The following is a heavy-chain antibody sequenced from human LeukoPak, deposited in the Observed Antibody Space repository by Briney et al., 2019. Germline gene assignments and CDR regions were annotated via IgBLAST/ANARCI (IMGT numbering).Heavy chain of an antibody. CDR2: ISYDGSNK. CDR1: GFTFSSYG. V-gene: IGHV3-30*18. CDR3: AKDIGYSYGPSS. Sequence: PERSLRLSCAASGFTFSSYGMHWVRQAPGKGLEWVAVISYDGSNKYYADSVKGRFTISRDNSKNTLYLQMNSLRAEDTAVYYCAKDIGYSYGPSSWGQGTMVTVSS. D-gene: IGHD5-18*01. J-gene: IGHJ3*01.